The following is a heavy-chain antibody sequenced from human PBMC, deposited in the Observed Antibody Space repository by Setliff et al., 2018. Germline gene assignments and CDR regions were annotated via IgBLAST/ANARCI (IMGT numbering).Heavy chain of an antibody. CDR1: GFTFRDYT. Sequence: GESLKISCAASGFTFRDYTMAWVRQAPGKGLEWVAGVIQVGNGYYADSMKGRSVISRDNSRNSCFLQLNNLRPEDTATYYCVKDRVNDGVWDFDSWGQGIVVTVS. V-gene: IGHV3-23*01. D-gene: IGHD4-17*01. CDR2: VIQVGNG. CDR3: VKDRVNDGVWDFDS. J-gene: IGHJ4*02.